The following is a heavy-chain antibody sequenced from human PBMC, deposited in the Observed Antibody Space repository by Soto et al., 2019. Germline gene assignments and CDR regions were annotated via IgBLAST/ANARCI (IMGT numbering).Heavy chain of an antibody. J-gene: IGHJ4*02. CDR1: GGSISSGDYY. CDR3: ARADYYGSGNFDY. V-gene: IGHV4-30-4*01. D-gene: IGHD3-10*01. CDR2: IYYSGST. Sequence: SETLSLTCTVSGGSISSGDYYWSWVRQPPGKGLEWIGYIYYSGSTPYNPSLKSRVTISVDTSKNQFSLKLSSVTAADTAVYYCARADYYGSGNFDYWGQGTLVTVSS.